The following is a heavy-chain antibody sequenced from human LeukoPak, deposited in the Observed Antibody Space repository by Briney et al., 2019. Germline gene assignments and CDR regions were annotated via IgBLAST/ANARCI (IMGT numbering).Heavy chain of an antibody. D-gene: IGHD6-19*01. J-gene: IGHJ4*02. CDR1: GGSISSGGYY. CDR3: ARLYSSGWSTHY. V-gene: IGHV4-31*03. CDR2: IYYSGST. Sequence: SETLSLTCTVSGGSISSGGYYWSWIRQHPGKGLEWIGYIYYSGSTYYNPSLKSRVTISVDTSKNQFSLKLSSVTAADTAVYYCARLYSSGWSTHYWGQGTLVTVSS.